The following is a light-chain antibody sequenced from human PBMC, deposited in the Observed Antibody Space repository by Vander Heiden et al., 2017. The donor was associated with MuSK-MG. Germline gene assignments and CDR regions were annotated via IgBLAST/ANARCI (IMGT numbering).Light chain of an antibody. CDR3: LLYYGGAQYV. CDR2: GTT. Sequence: QTVVTQEPSLTVSPGGTVTLTCASSTGPVTNGYYPNWFQQKPGQAPRALLFGTTNRHSWTPARFSGSLLGGKAALTLSGVQPEDEAEYYCLLYYGGAQYVFGTGTKVTVL. J-gene: IGLJ1*01. V-gene: IGLV7-43*01. CDR1: TGPVTNGYY.